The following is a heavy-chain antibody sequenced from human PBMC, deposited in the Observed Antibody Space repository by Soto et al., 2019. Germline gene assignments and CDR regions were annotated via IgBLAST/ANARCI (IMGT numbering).Heavy chain of an antibody. Sequence: QVQLVQSGAEVKKPGASVKVSCKASGYTFTSYAMHWVRQAPGQRLEWMGWINAGNGNTKYSQKFQGRVTITRDTSASTAYMELSSLRSEDTAVYYCARDRFSPVATTERTWFDPWGQGTLVTVSS. V-gene: IGHV1-3*01. D-gene: IGHD5-12*01. CDR1: GYTFTSYA. J-gene: IGHJ5*02. CDR3: ARDRFSPVATTERTWFDP. CDR2: INAGNGNT.